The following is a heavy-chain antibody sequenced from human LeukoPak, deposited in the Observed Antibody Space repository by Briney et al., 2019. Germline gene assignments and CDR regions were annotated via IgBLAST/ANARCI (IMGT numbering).Heavy chain of an antibody. V-gene: IGHV4-61*01. J-gene: IGHJ6*03. Sequence: SETLSLTCTVSGGSVSSGSYYWSWIRQPPGKGLEWIGYIYYSGSTNYNPSLKSRVTISVDTSKNQFSLKLSSVTAADTAVYYCARGGEYSSSPYSDYYYYYMDVWGKGTTVTVSS. CDR1: GGSVSSGSYY. CDR3: ARGGEYSSSPYSDYYYYYMDV. D-gene: IGHD6-6*01. CDR2: IYYSGST.